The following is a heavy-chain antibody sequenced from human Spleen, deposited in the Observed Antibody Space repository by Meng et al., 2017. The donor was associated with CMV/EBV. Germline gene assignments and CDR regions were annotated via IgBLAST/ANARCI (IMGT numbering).Heavy chain of an antibody. D-gene: IGHD2-2*01. V-gene: IGHV3-53*01. CDR2: IYSGGST. J-gene: IGHJ4*02. CDR1: GFTVSSYY. Sequence: GFTVSSYYMSWVRQAPGKGLQWVSAIYSGGSTYYADSVKGRFTISRDNSKNTLYLQMNSLRAEDTAVYYWARGYCSSTSCYPVPFDYWGQGTLVTVSS. CDR3: ARGYCSSTSCYPVPFDY.